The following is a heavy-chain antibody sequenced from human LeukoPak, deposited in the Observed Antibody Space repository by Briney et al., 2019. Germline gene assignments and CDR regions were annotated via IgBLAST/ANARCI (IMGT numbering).Heavy chain of an antibody. CDR3: ARESITIFGVAPTPYIDY. V-gene: IGHV4-31*03. CDR1: GGSINRSGYY. J-gene: IGHJ4*02. Sequence: RPSETLSLTCTVSGGSINRSGYYWNWIRQHPGKGLEWIGYIYYSGSTYYNPSLKSRVTISVDMSKNQFSLKLSSVTAADTAVYYCARESITIFGVAPTPYIDYWGQGTLVTVSS. D-gene: IGHD3-3*01. CDR2: IYYSGST.